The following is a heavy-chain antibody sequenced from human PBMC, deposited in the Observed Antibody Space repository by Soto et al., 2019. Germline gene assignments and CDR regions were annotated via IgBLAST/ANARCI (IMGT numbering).Heavy chain of an antibody. CDR3: ARELGIAAAGRGYYGMDV. V-gene: IGHV3-21*01. Sequence: EVQLVESGGGLVKPGGSLRLSCAASGFTFSSYSMNWVRQAPGKGLEWVSSISSSSSYIYYADSVKGRFTISRDNAKNSLYLQMNSLRAEDTAVYYCARELGIAAAGRGYYGMDVWGQGTTVTVS. CDR2: ISSSSSYI. CDR1: GFTFSSYS. J-gene: IGHJ6*02. D-gene: IGHD6-13*01.